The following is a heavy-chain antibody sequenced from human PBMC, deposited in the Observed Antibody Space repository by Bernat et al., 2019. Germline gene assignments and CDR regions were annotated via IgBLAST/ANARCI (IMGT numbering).Heavy chain of an antibody. D-gene: IGHD4-17*01. CDR2: VYNSGHT. Sequence: QLQLQESGPGLVKPSETLSLTCTVSGGSISTSSYSWGWIRQSPGTGLEWIGTVYNSGHTYYHPSLKTRVTISLDTSNNQFSLKLTSVTAADTAMYFCARPSNTDYLRGTFSIWGHGTMVTVSS. CDR3: ARPSNTDYLRGTFSI. J-gene: IGHJ3*02. V-gene: IGHV4-39*01. CDR1: GGSISTSSYS.